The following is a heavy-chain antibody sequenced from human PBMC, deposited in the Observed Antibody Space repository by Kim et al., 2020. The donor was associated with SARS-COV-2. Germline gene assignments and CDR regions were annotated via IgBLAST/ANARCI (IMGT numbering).Heavy chain of an antibody. D-gene: IGHD2-15*01. J-gene: IGHJ4*02. CDR3: ARGTCSGGSCYHQK. V-gene: IGHV1-2*02. Sequence: AQEFQGRVTMTRDTSISTAYMELSRLRSDDTAVYYCARGTCSGGSCYHQKWGQGTLVTVSS.